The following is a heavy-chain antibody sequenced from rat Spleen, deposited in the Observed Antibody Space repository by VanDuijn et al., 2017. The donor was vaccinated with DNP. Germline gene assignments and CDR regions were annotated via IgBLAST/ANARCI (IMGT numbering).Heavy chain of an antibody. D-gene: IGHD1-4*01. CDR2: VNSAGST. J-gene: IGHJ4*01. V-gene: IGHV3-3*01. Sequence: EVQLQESGPGLLKPSQSLSLTCSVTGYSITSSYRWSWIRKFPGNKLEWMGSVNSAGSTNYNPSLKSRISITRDTSKNQFFLQVNSVNTEDTATYYCARWPGYNPPYAMDAWGQGTSVTVSS. CDR3: ARWPGYNPPYAMDA. CDR1: GYSITSSYR.